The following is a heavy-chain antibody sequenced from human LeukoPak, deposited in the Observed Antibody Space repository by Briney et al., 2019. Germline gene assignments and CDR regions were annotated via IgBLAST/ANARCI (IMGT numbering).Heavy chain of an antibody. J-gene: IGHJ5*02. CDR3: VRDLIAVTGTGFWFDP. CDR2: ISDDGSTK. Sequence: GGSLRLSCAASGFTFSTYAIHWVRQALGKGLEWVAVISDDGSTKYYADSVKGRFTISRDNSKNMLYLQMNSLRAEDSAVYYCVRDLIAVTGTGFWFDPRGQGTLVTVSS. V-gene: IGHV3-30-3*01. D-gene: IGHD6-19*01. CDR1: GFTFSTYA.